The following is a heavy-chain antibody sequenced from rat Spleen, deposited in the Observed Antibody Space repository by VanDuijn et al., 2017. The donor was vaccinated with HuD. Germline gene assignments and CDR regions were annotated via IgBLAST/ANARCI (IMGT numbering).Heavy chain of an antibody. Sequence: EVQLVESGGGLVQPGRSLKLSCVASGFTFNDYWMTWIRQAPGKGLEWVASISNTGGTTYYPDSMKGRFTISRDIARSTLYLQMNSLGSEDTATYYCARSSCDSGLLWFAYWGQGVMVTVSS. CDR1: GFTFNDYW. V-gene: IGHV5-31*01. J-gene: IGHJ2*01. CDR3: ARSSCDSGLLWFAY. D-gene: IGHD4-4*01. CDR2: ISNTGGTT.